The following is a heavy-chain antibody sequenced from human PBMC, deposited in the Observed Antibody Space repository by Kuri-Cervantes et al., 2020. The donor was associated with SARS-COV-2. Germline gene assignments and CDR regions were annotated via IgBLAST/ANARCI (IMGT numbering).Heavy chain of an antibody. D-gene: IGHD3-22*01. CDR2: IYTSGST. Sequence: GSLRLSCTVSGGSISSYYWSWIRQPAGKGLEWIGRIYTSGSTNYNPSLKSRDTMTVDTSKNQFSLKLSSVTAADTAVYYCARVQDYYDSSGSITLFDYWGQGTLVTVSS. J-gene: IGHJ4*02. CDR3: ARVQDYYDSSGSITLFDY. V-gene: IGHV4-4*07. CDR1: GGSISSYY.